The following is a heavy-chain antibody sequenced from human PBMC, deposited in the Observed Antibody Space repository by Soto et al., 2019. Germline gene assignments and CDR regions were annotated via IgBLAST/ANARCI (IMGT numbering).Heavy chain of an antibody. CDR3: AGVGGDDFGDSGGFDY. D-gene: IGHD4-17*01. CDR1: GGSIRDYF. CDR2: IYYSGPT. J-gene: IGHJ4*02. V-gene: IGHV4-59*01. Sequence: QVQLQESGPGLVKPSETLSLTCTVSGGSIRDYFWTWIRQPPGKGLEWIGYIYYSGPTNYNPSLKGRVSISVDTSKDDFSLRLRSVTAADTAVYYCAGVGGDDFGDSGGFDYWGQGTLVTVSS.